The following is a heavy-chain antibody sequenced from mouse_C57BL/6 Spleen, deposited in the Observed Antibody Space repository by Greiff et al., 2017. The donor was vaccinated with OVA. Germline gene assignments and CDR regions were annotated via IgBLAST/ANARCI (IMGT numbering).Heavy chain of an antibody. Sequence: VQLQQPGAELVRPGTSVKLSCKASGYTFTSYWMHWVKQRPGQGLEWIGVIDPSDSYTNYNQKFKGKATLTVDTSSSTAYMQLSSLTSEDSAVYYCAREEGDWGQGTLVTVSA. CDR1: GYTFTSYW. CDR3: AREEGD. V-gene: IGHV1-59*01. J-gene: IGHJ3*01. CDR2: IDPSDSYT.